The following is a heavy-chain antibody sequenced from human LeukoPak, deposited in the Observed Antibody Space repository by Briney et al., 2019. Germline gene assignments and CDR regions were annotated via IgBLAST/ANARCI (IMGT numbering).Heavy chain of an antibody. J-gene: IGHJ4*02. Sequence: GGSLRLSCAASGFTFSSYAMSWVRQAPGKGLEWVSAISGSGGSTYYADSVKGRFTISRDNSKNMLYLQMNSLRAEDTAVYYCAKDGGVWGSYPRFDYWGQGTLVTVSS. D-gene: IGHD3-16*02. CDR1: GFTFSSYA. V-gene: IGHV3-23*01. CDR2: ISGSGGST. CDR3: AKDGGVWGSYPRFDY.